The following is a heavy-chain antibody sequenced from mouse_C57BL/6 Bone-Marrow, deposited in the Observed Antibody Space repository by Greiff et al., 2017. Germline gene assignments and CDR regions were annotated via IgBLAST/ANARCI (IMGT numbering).Heavy chain of an antibody. CDR2: IHPNSGST. J-gene: IGHJ3*01. D-gene: IGHD1-1*01. CDR3: ARSVYYYGSGGFAD. V-gene: IGHV1-64*01. Sequence: QVQLQQPGAELVKPGASVKLSCKASGYTFTSYWMHWVKQRPGQGLEWIGMIHPNSGSTNYNEKFKSKATLTVDKSPSTAYMPLSSLTSEDSAVYYGARSVYYYGSGGFADWGQGTLVTVSA. CDR1: GYTFTSYW.